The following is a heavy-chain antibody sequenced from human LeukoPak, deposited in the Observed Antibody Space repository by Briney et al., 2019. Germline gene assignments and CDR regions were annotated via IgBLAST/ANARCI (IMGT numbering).Heavy chain of an antibody. Sequence: SETLSLTCTVSGGSISSYYWSWIRQPPGKGLEWIGYIYYSGSTNYNPSLKSRVTISVDTSKNQFSLKLSSVTAADTAVYYCARTPYYYDNSGSNWFDPWGQGTLVTVSS. CDR1: GGSISSYY. D-gene: IGHD3-22*01. V-gene: IGHV4-59*01. J-gene: IGHJ5*02. CDR2: IYYSGST. CDR3: ARTPYYYDNSGSNWFDP.